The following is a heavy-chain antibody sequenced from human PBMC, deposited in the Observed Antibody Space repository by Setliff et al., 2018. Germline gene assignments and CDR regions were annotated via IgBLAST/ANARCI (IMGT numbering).Heavy chain of an antibody. Sequence: SETLSLTCTVSGFSINSGTHFWGWIRQPPGKGLEWIGSIYYSGSTYYNPSLKSRVTISVATSKKQFSLNLSSVTAADTAVYYCARGQATSSRSSLVYWGQGIPVTV. CDR2: IYYSGST. V-gene: IGHV4-39*07. D-gene: IGHD6-6*01. CDR3: ARGQATSSRSSLVY. CDR1: GFSINSGTHF. J-gene: IGHJ4*02.